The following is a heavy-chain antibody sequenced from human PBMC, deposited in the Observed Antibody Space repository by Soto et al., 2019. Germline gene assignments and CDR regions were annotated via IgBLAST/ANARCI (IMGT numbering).Heavy chain of an antibody. D-gene: IGHD1-26*01. CDR2: IYPGDSDT. Sequence: GESLKISCKGSGYSFTSYWIGWVRQMPGKGLEWMGIIYPGDSDTRYSPSFQGQVTISADKSISTAYLQWSSLKASDTAMYYCARDSGSYYYYYGMDVWDQRTTVTVSS. CDR1: GYSFTSYW. V-gene: IGHV5-51*01. J-gene: IGHJ6*02. CDR3: ARDSGSYYYYYGMDV.